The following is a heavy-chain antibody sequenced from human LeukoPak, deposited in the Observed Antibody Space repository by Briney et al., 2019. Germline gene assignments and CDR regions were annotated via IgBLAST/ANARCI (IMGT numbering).Heavy chain of an antibody. D-gene: IGHD6-19*01. J-gene: IGHJ4*02. CDR1: GFTFSSHG. V-gene: IGHV3-9*01. CDR3: AKSSGVAGTGGSYYFDY. CDR2: ISWNSGNI. Sequence: GGSLRLSCAASGFTFSSHGMHWVRQAPGKGLEWVSGISWNSGNIAYTDSVKGRFTISRDNAKNSLYLQMSSLRAEDTALYYCAKSSGVAGTGGSYYFDYWGQGTLVTVSS.